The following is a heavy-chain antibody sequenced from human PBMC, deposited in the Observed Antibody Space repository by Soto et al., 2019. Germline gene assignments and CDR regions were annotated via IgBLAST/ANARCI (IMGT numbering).Heavy chain of an antibody. CDR3: AKDYLTAGYSSGWYDY. J-gene: IGHJ4*02. CDR1: GFTFDVYG. CDR2: ISWNSGSI. V-gene: IGHV3-9*01. D-gene: IGHD6-19*01. Sequence: PGGSLRLSCAASGFTFDVYGMHWARQAPGKGLEWVSGISWNSGSIGYADSVKGRFTISRDNAKNSLYLQMSSLKTEDTAFYYCAKDYLTAGYSSGWYDYWGRGTLVTISS.